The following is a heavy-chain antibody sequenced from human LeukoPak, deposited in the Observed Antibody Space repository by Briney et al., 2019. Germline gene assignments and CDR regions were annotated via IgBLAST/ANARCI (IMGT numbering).Heavy chain of an antibody. D-gene: IGHD3-22*01. CDR3: ARTYYYDSSGYYSDYYYYYMDV. Sequence: PGESLKISCKGSGYSFTSYWIGWVRQMPGKGLEWMGIIYPGDSDTRYSPSFQGQVTISADKSISTAYLQWSSLKASDTAMYYCARTYYYDSSGYYSDYYYYYMDVWGKGTTVTVSS. CDR2: IYPGDSDT. J-gene: IGHJ6*03. V-gene: IGHV5-51*01. CDR1: GYSFTSYW.